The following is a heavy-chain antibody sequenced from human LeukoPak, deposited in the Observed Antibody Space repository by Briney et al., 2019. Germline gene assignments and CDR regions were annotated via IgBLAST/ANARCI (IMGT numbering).Heavy chain of an antibody. D-gene: IGHD3-10*01. J-gene: IGHJ6*03. CDR1: RLIFSSYW. Sequence: GGSLRLSCAASRLIFSSYWMHWVRQAPGKGLVWVSRINSDGSGTIYADSVEGRFTISRDYAKNTVYLQMNSLRVDDTAVYYCAGHYGSGRYHYYYMDVWGRGTTVTVSS. CDR3: AGHYGSGRYHYYYMDV. CDR2: INSDGSGT. V-gene: IGHV3-74*01.